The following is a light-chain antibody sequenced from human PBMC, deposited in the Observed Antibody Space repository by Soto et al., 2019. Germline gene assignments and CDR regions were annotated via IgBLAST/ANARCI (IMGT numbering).Light chain of an antibody. V-gene: IGKV3-20*01. CDR3: QQYQSLT. CDR1: QSLTSIF. CDR2: GAS. J-gene: IGKJ4*01. Sequence: ENVLTQSPGTLSLSPGERATLSCRASQSLTSIFLAWYQQKPGQAPRLLIYGASSRVTGIPDRFSGSGSGTDFTLTITRLEPEDFAVYYCQQYQSLTFGGGTKVDIK.